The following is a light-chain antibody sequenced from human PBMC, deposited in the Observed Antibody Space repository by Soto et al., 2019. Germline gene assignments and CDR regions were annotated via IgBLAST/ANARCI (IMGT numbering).Light chain of an antibody. V-gene: IGKV3-15*01. CDR3: QHYNSYSEA. CDR2: GAS. CDR1: QSVSSN. Sequence: EIVFTQSPCTLSLSPGERATLSCRASQSVSSNLAWYQQKPGQAPRLLIYGASTRATGIPARFSGSGSGTEFTLTISSLQPDDFATYYCQHYNSYSEAFGQGTKVDIK. J-gene: IGKJ1*01.